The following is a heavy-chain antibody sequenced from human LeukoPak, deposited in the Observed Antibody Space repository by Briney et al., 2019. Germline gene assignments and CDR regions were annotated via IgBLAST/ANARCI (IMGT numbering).Heavy chain of an antibody. Sequence: KASETLSLTCGVAGASVSGTAYYWGWIRQPPGKGLEWIGSIGHSGSTYYNPSLKSRVSISVDTSKNQFSLQLSSVSAADTAVYFCATVRQRYTSSWSYHHAYWGQGALVSVSS. D-gene: IGHD6-13*01. V-gene: IGHV4-39*01. CDR2: IGHSGST. CDR1: GASVSGTAYY. J-gene: IGHJ4*02. CDR3: ATVRQRYTSSWSYHHAY.